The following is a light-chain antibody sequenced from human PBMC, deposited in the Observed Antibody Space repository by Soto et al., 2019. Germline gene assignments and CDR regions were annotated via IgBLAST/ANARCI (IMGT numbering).Light chain of an antibody. V-gene: IGLV1-44*01. Sequence: QSVLTQPPSASGTPGQRVTISCSGSSSNIEIDTVSWCQQIPGTAPKLLIYNGNQRPSGVPDRFSGSESGTSASLAISGLQSEDEADYYCAAWDDSLNGYGFGTGTKVTV. CDR3: AAWDDSLNGYG. CDR2: NGN. CDR1: SSNIEIDT. J-gene: IGLJ1*01.